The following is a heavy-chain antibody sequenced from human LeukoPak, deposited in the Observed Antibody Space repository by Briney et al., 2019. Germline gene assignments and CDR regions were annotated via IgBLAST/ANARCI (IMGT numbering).Heavy chain of an antibody. V-gene: IGHV4-31*03. D-gene: IGHD2-2*01. J-gene: IGHJ5*02. CDR2: IYYSGST. Sequence: SETLSLTCTVSGGSISSGGYYWSWIRQHPGKGLEWIGYIYYSGSTYYNPSLKSRVTISVDTSNNQFSLKLSSVTAADTAVYYCARELYCSSTSCFQRNWFDPWGQGTLVTVSS. CDR1: GGSISSGGYY. CDR3: ARELYCSSTSCFQRNWFDP.